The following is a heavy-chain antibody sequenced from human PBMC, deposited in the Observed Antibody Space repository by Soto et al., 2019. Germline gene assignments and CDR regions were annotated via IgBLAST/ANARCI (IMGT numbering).Heavy chain of an antibody. Sequence: SETLSLTCTVSSGSINSFYWVWMRQPAGKGLEWIGRIHSSGTTNYNPSLSSRVTMSVDPSKNQFSLRLTSVTAADTAVYYCARDRIIGTSYSDYWGQGILVTVSS. CDR2: IHSSGTT. V-gene: IGHV4-4*07. J-gene: IGHJ4*02. CDR3: ARDRIIGTSYSDY. CDR1: SGSINSFY. D-gene: IGHD1-7*01.